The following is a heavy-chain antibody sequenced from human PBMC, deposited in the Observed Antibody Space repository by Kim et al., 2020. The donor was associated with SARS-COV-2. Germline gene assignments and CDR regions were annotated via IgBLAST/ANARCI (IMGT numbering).Heavy chain of an antibody. D-gene: IGHD3-9*01. J-gene: IGHJ4*02. CDR3: ARSPATGWYIDF. Sequence: DYADSVKGRFTISRDSARNTLFLQMNSLRDDDTAVYYCARSPATGWYIDFWGLGTLLTVSS. V-gene: IGHV3-23*05.